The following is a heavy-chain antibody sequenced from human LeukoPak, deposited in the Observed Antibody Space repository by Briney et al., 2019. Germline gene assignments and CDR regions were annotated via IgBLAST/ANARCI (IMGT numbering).Heavy chain of an antibody. Sequence: GGSLRLSCAASGFTFSSYAMSWVRQAPGKGLEWVSAISGSGGSTYYADSVKGRFTISRDNSKNTLYLQMNSLRAEDTAVYYCAKDPYYYDSSGYAHFDYWGQGTLVTVPS. V-gene: IGHV3-23*01. CDR1: GFTFSSYA. CDR3: AKDPYYYDSSGYAHFDY. J-gene: IGHJ4*02. CDR2: ISGSGGST. D-gene: IGHD3-22*01.